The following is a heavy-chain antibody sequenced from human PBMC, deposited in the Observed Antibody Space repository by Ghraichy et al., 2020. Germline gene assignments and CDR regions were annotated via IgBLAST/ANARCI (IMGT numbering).Heavy chain of an antibody. V-gene: IGHV3-53*04. Sequence: LSLTCAASGFTVSSNYMSWVRQAPGKGLEWVSVIYSGDNTYYADSVKGRFTISRHNSINTLYLQMNSLRAEDTAVYYCARDRGHGYCSSTSCYAGAFDIWGQGTMVTVSS. CDR1: GFTVSSNY. J-gene: IGHJ3*02. CDR2: IYSGDNT. D-gene: IGHD2-2*01. CDR3: ARDRGHGYCSSTSCYAGAFDI.